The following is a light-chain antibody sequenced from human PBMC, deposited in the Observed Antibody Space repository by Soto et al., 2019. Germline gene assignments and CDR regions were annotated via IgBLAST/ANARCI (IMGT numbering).Light chain of an antibody. CDR1: NNDIGGYNY. CDR2: EVT. CDR3: SSHAGSSNLV. Sequence: QSALTQPPSASGSPGQSVTISCTGTNNDIGGYNYVSWYQHHPGKAPQLIIYEVTKRPSGVLNRFSGSKSGNTASLTVAGLQTYDEAEYFCSSHAGSSNLVFGTGTKLTVL. V-gene: IGLV2-8*01. J-gene: IGLJ2*01.